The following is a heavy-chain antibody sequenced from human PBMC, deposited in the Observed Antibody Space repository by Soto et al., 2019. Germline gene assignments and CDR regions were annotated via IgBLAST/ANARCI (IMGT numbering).Heavy chain of an antibody. J-gene: IGHJ6*02. V-gene: IGHV3-30-3*01. CDR2: VSFGGAKK. CDR3: AKDIAYSSSSKFSYYYYGMDV. Sequence: GSLRLSCAASGFTFSSYTMHWVRQAPGKGLEWVAAVSFGGAKKYYANSVKDRFTVSRDNSKNSLYLQMNSLRTEDTALYYCAKDIAYSSSSKFSYYYYGMDVWGQGTTVTVSS. D-gene: IGHD6-6*01. CDR1: GFTFSSYT.